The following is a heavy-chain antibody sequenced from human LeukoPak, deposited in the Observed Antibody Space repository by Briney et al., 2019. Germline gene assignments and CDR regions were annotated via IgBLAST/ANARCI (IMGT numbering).Heavy chain of an antibody. CDR2: IYYSGST. CDR1: GGSISSYY. J-gene: IGHJ4*02. D-gene: IGHD3-22*01. Sequence: SETLSLTCPVSGGSISSYYWSWTRQPPGKGLECIGYIYYSGSTNYNPSLKSRVTISVDTSKNQFSLKLSSVTAADTAVYYCARRTYFYDSSGYYFDYWGQGTLVTVSS. CDR3: ARRTYFYDSSGYYFDY. V-gene: IGHV4-59*01.